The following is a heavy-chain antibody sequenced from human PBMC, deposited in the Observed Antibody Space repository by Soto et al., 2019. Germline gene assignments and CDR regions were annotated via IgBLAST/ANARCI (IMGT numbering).Heavy chain of an antibody. Sequence: TLSLTCTVSGGSISSSSYYWGWIRQPPGKGLEWIGSIYYSGSTYYNPSLKSRVTISVDTSKNQFSLKLSSVTAADTAVYYCARLNTAMSHTPHYYYGMDVWGQGTTVTVSS. CDR3: ARLNTAMSHTPHYYYGMDV. J-gene: IGHJ6*02. CDR1: GGSISSSSYY. D-gene: IGHD5-18*01. V-gene: IGHV4-39*01. CDR2: IYYSGST.